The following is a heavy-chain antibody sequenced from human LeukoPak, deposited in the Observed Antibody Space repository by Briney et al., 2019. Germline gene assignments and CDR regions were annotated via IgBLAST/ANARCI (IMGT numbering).Heavy chain of an antibody. J-gene: IGHJ4*02. D-gene: IGHD3-9*01. CDR1: GFTFSSYA. CDR3: AKVLFYDILTGYFDY. Sequence: GGSLRPSCAASGFTFSSYAMSRVRQAPGKGLEWVSAISGSGGSTYYADSVKGRFTISRDNSKNTLYLQMNSLRAEDTAVYYCAKVLFYDILTGYFDYWGQGTLVTVSS. CDR2: ISGSGGST. V-gene: IGHV3-23*01.